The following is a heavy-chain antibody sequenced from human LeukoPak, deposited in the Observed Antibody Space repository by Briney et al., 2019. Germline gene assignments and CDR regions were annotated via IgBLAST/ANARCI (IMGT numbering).Heavy chain of an antibody. D-gene: IGHD2-15*01. CDR3: AKGGGYYYYYMDV. Sequence: AGSLRVSGAAPGFTYSSYGMHWVRQASGKGLQWLAVIWYDGSDQYYADSVKGRFTISRDNSKNTLYLQMNSLRAEDTAVYYCAKGGGYYYYYMDVWGKGTTVTVSS. J-gene: IGHJ6*03. CDR2: IWYDGSDQ. V-gene: IGHV3-33*06. CDR1: GFTYSSYG.